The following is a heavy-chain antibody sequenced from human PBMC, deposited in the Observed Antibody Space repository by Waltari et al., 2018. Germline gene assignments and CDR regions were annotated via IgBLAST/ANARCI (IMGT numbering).Heavy chain of an antibody. V-gene: IGHV3-7*01. D-gene: IGHD3-10*02. CDR3: ARGRMLTGMDV. CDR2: IKEDGSET. CDR1: GFSFRHYW. J-gene: IGHJ6*02. Sequence: EEQLVESGGDLVQPGGSLRLSCAASGFSFRHYWMTWVRQAPGKGLEWVANIKEDGSETHYGVSMKGRFTISRDNAKNSLYLQMNSLRVDDTAVYYCARGRMLTGMDVWGQGTTVTVSS.